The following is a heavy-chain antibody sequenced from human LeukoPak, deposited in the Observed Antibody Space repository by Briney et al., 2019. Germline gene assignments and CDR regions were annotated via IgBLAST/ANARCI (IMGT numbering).Heavy chain of an antibody. D-gene: IGHD1-26*01. CDR2: IYYSGST. CDR1: GGSISTYY. Sequence: SEALSLTCTVSGGSISTYYWSWIRQPPGKGLEWIGYIYYSGSTNYNPSLKSRVTISVDTSKNRFSLKLSSVTAADTAVYYCARGRDGTWGQGTLVTVSS. CDR3: ARGRDGT. J-gene: IGHJ5*02. V-gene: IGHV4-59*01.